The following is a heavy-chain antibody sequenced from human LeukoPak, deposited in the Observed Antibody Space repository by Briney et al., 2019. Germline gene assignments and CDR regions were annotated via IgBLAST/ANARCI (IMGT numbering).Heavy chain of an antibody. CDR2: IYYGGTT. CDR3: ARRVIPHTLDI. J-gene: IGHJ3*02. V-gene: IGHV4-39*01. CDR1: GGSISSSSHY. D-gene: IGHD3-16*02. Sequence: SEALSLTCTVSGGSISSSSHYWAWIRQPPGKGLEWIGSIYYGGTTFHNPSLKSRLTISADTSKTQFSLKLSSVTAADTAVYYCARRVIPHTLDIWGQGTMVTVSS.